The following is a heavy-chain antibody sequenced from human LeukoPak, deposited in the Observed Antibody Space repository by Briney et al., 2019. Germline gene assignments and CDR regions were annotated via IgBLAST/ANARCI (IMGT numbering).Heavy chain of an antibody. J-gene: IGHJ5*02. D-gene: IGHD1-1*01. CDR3: ARGNGNVGGRLDP. Sequence: GGSLRLSCAASGFSVSGIHMNWVRQAPGKYLEWVSGLYSGGATYYSDSLGGRFTISRDPSKNTVYLQMTSLRVDDSAIYYCARGNGNVGGRLDPWGQGTRVTVSS. CDR2: LYSGGAT. CDR1: GFSVSGIH. V-gene: IGHV3-66*01.